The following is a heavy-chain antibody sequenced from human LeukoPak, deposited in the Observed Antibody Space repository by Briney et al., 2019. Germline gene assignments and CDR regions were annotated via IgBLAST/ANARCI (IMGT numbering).Heavy chain of an antibody. V-gene: IGHV3-73*01. D-gene: IGHD2-2*01. CDR3: TRYHCSSTSCYPFGDY. Sequence: GGSLRLSCAASGFTFSNAWMSWVRQAPGKGLEWVGRIRSKANSYATAYAASVKGRFTISRDDSKNTAYLQMNSLKTEDTAVYYCTRYHCSSTSCYPFGDYWGQGTLVTVSS. CDR1: GFTFSNAW. CDR2: IRSKANSYAT. J-gene: IGHJ4*02.